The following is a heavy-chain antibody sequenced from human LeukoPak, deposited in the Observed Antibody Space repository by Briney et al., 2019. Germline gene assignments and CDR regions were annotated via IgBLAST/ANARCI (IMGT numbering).Heavy chain of an antibody. Sequence: GGSLRLSCAASGFTFSNYCVTWVRQAPGKALEWASSISGSGDSTYYADSVKGRFTISRDNSKNTLYLQMNSLRVEDTAIYYCAKYGAPGWSGYLDYWGQGTLVTVSS. CDR3: AKYGAPGWSGYLDY. CDR2: ISGSGDST. V-gene: IGHV3-23*01. J-gene: IGHJ4*02. CDR1: GFTFSNYC. D-gene: IGHD4/OR15-4a*01.